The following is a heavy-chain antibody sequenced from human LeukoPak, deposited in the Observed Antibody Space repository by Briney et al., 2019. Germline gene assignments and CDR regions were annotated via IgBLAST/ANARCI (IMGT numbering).Heavy chain of an antibody. CDR2: ISAYNGNT. CDR3: ARGPVVVAANWFDP. J-gene: IGHJ5*02. Sequence: ASVKVSCKASGYTFTSYGISWVRQAPGQGLEWMGWISAYNGNTNYAQKLQGRVTITRDTSASTAYMELSSLRSEDMAVYYCARGPVVVAANWFDPWGQGTLVTVSS. CDR1: GYTFTSYG. V-gene: IGHV1-18*03. D-gene: IGHD2-15*01.